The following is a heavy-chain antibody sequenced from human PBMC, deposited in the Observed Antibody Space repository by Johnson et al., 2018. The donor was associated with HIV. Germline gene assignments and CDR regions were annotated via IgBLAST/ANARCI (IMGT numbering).Heavy chain of an antibody. CDR1: GFTFDDYA. J-gene: IGHJ3*02. Sequence: VQLVESGGGLVQPGRSLRLSCAASGFTFDDYAMHWVRQAPGKGLEWVSAIGTAGDTYYPGSVKGRFTISRENAKNSLYLQMNSLRGEDTAVYYCARLPIWGQGTMVTVSS. CDR2: IGTAGDT. CDR3: ARLPI. V-gene: IGHV3-13*01.